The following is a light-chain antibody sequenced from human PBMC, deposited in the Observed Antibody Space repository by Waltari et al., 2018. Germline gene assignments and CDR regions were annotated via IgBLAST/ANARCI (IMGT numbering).Light chain of an antibody. CDR2: SNY. CDR1: SSNIGTNT. J-gene: IGLJ3*02. V-gene: IGLV1-44*01. Sequence: QSVLTQPPSASGTPGQRVTISCSGSSSNIGTNTVTWYQLLPGTAPKTVIFSNYHRPSGVPERLSASKSGTSASLVISGLQSEDEADYFCATWDDSLSGRVFGGGTKVTVL. CDR3: ATWDDSLSGRV.